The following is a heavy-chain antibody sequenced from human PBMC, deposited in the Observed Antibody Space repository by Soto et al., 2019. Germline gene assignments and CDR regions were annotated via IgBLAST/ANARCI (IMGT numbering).Heavy chain of an antibody. CDR1: GFTFSSYA. V-gene: IGHV3-30-3*01. Sequence: GGSLRLSCAASGFTFSSYAMHWVRQAPGKGLEWVAVISYDGSNKYYADSVKGRFTISRDNSKNTLYLQMNSLRAEDKAVYYCARDESKQMVGYYGMDVWGQGTRVTVSS. CDR2: ISYDGSNK. CDR3: ARDESKQMVGYYGMDV. D-gene: IGHD1-26*01. J-gene: IGHJ6*02.